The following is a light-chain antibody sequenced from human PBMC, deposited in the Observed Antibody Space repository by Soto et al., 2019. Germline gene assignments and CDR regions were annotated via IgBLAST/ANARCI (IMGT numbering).Light chain of an antibody. CDR2: DAS. Sequence: DIQMTQSPSSLSASVGDRVTITCQASQDISNYLNWYQQKPGKAPKLLIYDASNLETGVPSRFSGSGSGTDFTFTISNLQPEDIATYYCQSRVTFGPGTKVDIK. V-gene: IGKV1-33*01. CDR1: QDISNY. CDR3: QSRVT. J-gene: IGKJ3*01.